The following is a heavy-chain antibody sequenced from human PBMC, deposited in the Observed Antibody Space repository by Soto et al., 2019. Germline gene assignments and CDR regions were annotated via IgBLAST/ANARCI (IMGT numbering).Heavy chain of an antibody. Sequence: QVQLVQSGAEVKKPGSSVKVSCKASGGTFNNSAISWVRQAPGQGLEWMGGIITIIGTADYAHKFQGRLAISADESTGTTFMELSSLRSEATAVYYCSRGGVDVVATSAFDYWGQGTLVTVSS. CDR3: SRGGVDVVATSAFDY. V-gene: IGHV1-69*01. CDR1: GGTFNNSA. J-gene: IGHJ4*02. CDR2: IITIIGTA. D-gene: IGHD5-12*01.